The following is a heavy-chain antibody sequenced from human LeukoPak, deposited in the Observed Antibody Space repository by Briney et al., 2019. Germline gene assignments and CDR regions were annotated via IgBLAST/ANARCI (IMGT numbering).Heavy chain of an antibody. CDR1: GFTFSSYS. V-gene: IGHV3-21*04. CDR2: ISSSSSYI. D-gene: IGHD1-26*01. Sequence: KTGGSLRLSCAASGFTFSSYSMNWVRQAPGKGLEWVSSISSSSSYIYYADSVKGRFTISRDNSKNTLYLQMNSLRAEDTAVYYCAKEGDSGSVYYFDYWGQGTLVTVSS. CDR3: AKEGDSGSVYYFDY. J-gene: IGHJ4*02.